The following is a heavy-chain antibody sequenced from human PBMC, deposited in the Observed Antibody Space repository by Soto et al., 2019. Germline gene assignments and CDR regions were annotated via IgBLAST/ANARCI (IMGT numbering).Heavy chain of an antibody. Sequence: EVQLVESGGGLVQPGGSLRLSWKTPSVTVRNYWMPWARQAPGKGLVWVSRINPEETTISYADSVRGRFTISRDNARDTVFLQMNSLGVEDTAVYYCGRGAYGDPVDSWGQGTLVTVSS. V-gene: IGHV3-74*01. CDR2: INPEETTI. J-gene: IGHJ4*02. CDR3: GRGAYGDPVDS. D-gene: IGHD4-17*01. CDR1: SVTVRNYW.